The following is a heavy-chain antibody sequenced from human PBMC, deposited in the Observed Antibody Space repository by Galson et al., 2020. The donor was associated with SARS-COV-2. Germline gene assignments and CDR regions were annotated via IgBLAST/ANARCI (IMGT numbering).Heavy chain of an antibody. Sequence: GESLKISCAASGFTFSSYWMSWVRQAPGKGLEWVANIKQDGSEKYYVDSVKGRFTISRDNAKNSLYLQMNSLRAEDTAVYYCARDSIAVAATNYYYYGMDVWGQGTTVTVSS. D-gene: IGHD6-19*01. CDR1: GFTFSSYW. CDR3: ARDSIAVAATNYYYYGMDV. V-gene: IGHV3-7*01. CDR2: IKQDGSEK. J-gene: IGHJ6*02.